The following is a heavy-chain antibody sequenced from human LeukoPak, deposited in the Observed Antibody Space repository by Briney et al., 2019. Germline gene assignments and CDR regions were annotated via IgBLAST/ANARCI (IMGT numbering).Heavy chain of an antibody. V-gene: IGHV3-30*03. CDR1: GFTFSSYA. CDR3: ARDRSYGDFAWGY. CDR2: ISYDGSNK. J-gene: IGHJ4*02. Sequence: GGSLRLSCAASGFTFSSYAMHWVRQAPGKGLEWVAVISYDGSNKYYADSVKGRFTISRHSSKNTVYLQMNSLRAEDTAVYYCARDRSYGDFAWGYWGQGTLVTVSS. D-gene: IGHD4-17*01.